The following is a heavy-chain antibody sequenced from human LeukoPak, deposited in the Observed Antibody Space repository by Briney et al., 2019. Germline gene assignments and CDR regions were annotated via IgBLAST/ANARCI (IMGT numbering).Heavy chain of an antibody. CDR3: ARDCSGGSCYLETDY. Sequence: GGSLRLSCAASGFTFSSYSMNWVRQAPGKGLEWVSSISSSSYIYYADSVKGRFTISRDNAKNSPYLQMNSLRAEDTAVYYCARDCSGGSCYLETDYWGQGTLVTVSS. V-gene: IGHV3-21*01. CDR1: GFTFSSYS. D-gene: IGHD2-15*01. CDR2: ISSSSYI. J-gene: IGHJ4*02.